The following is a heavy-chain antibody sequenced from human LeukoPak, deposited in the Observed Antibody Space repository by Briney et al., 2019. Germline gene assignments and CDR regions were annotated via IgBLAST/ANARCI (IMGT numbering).Heavy chain of an antibody. CDR2: INPNSGGT. D-gene: IGHD3-3*01. V-gene: IGHV1-2*02. J-gene: IGHJ5*02. CDR3: ARTFYDFWSGSQNWFDP. CDR1: GYTFTGYY. Sequence: ASVKVSYKASGYTFTGYYMHWVRQAPGQGLEWMGWINPNSGGTNYAQKFQGRVTMTRDTSISTAYMELSRLRSDDTAVYYCARTFYDFWSGSQNWFDPWGQGTLVTVSS.